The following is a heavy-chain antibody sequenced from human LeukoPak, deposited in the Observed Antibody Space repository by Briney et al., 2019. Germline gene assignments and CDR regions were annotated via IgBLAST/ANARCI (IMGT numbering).Heavy chain of an antibody. CDR1: GYTFTSYA. CDR2: INAGNGNT. J-gene: IGHJ4*02. CDR3: ARDLVAAAGTFDY. D-gene: IGHD6-13*01. Sequence: ASVKVSCKASGYTFTSYAMHWVRQAPGQRLEWMGWINAGNGNTKYSQKFQGRVPITRDTSASTAYMELSSLRSEDTAVYYCARDLVAAAGTFDYWGQGTLVTVSS. V-gene: IGHV1-3*01.